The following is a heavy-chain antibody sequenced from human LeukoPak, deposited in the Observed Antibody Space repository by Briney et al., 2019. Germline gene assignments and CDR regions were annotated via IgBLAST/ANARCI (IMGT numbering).Heavy chain of an antibody. V-gene: IGHV4-4*07. Sequence: SETLSLTCTVSGGSISSYYWSWIRQPAGKGLEWIGRIYTSGSTNYNPSLKSRVTMSVDTSKNQFSLKLSSVTAADTAVYYCARGGRGYSYGYRLDYWGQGTLVTVSS. CDR2: IYTSGST. D-gene: IGHD5-18*01. CDR3: ARGGRGYSYGYRLDY. J-gene: IGHJ4*02. CDR1: GGSISSYY.